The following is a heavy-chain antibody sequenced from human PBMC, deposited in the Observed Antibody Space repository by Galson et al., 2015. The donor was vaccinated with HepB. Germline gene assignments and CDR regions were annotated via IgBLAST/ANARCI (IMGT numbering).Heavy chain of an antibody. CDR1: GGTFSSYA. V-gene: IGHV1-69*13. Sequence: SVKVSCKASGGTFSSYAISWVRQAPGQGLEWMGGIIPVFGTANYAQKFQGRVTITADESTSTAYMELSSLRSEDTAVYYCARDALDIVVVPAAHYYYYGMDVWGQGTTVTVSS. J-gene: IGHJ6*02. CDR3: ARDALDIVVVPAAHYYYYGMDV. CDR2: IIPVFGTA. D-gene: IGHD2-2*03.